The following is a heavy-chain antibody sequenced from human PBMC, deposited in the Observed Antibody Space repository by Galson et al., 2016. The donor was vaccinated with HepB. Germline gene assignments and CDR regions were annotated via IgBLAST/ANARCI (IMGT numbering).Heavy chain of an antibody. CDR3: ARVKGGAAAGTIDY. CDR1: GFTVSSNY. CDR2: IYSGGTT. Sequence: SLRLSCAASGFTVSSNYISWVRQAPGKGLEWVSVIYSGGTTYYGDSMKGRFTISRDNSKNIFYLQMNSLRAEDTAIYYCARVKGGAAAGTIDYWGQGTLVTVSS. J-gene: IGHJ4*02. D-gene: IGHD6-13*01. V-gene: IGHV3-53*01.